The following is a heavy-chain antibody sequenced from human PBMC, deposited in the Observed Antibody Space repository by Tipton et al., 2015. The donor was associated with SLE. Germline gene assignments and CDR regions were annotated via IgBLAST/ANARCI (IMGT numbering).Heavy chain of an antibody. V-gene: IGHV4-59*11. CDR1: GGSISSHY. CDR3: AREGLWSGYSDY. CDR2: IYYSGST. J-gene: IGHJ4*02. Sequence: TLSLTCTVSGGSISSHYWSWIRQPPGKGLEWIGYIYYSGSTNYNPSLKSRVTISVDTSKNQFSLKLSSVTAADTAVYYCAREGLWSGYSDYWGQGTLVTVSS. D-gene: IGHD3-3*01.